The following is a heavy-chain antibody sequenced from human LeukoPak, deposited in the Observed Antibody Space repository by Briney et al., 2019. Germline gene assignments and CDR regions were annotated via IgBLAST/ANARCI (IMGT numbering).Heavy chain of an antibody. D-gene: IGHD5-18*01. CDR1: GGSISSYY. V-gene: IGHV4-59*08. CDR3: ARHVGYGNNWFDP. Sequence: SETLSLTCTVSGGSISSYYRSWIRQPPGRGLEWIGYIYYSGSTNYNPSLKSRVTISVDTSKNQFSLKLRSLTAADTAVYYCARHVGYGNNWFDPWGQGTLVTVSS. CDR2: IYYSGST. J-gene: IGHJ5*02.